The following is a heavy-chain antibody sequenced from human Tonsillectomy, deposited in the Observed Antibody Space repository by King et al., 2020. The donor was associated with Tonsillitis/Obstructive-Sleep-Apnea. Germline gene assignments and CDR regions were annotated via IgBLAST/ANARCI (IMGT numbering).Heavy chain of an antibody. CDR3: AKDSSGDGVFDY. Sequence: QLVQSGGGVVQPGRSLRLSCAASGFTFSSYGMHWVRQAPGKGLEWVAVISYDGSNNYYADSVKGRFTISRDNSKNTLYLQMNSLRAEDTAVYYCAKDSSGDGVFDYWGQGTLVTVSS. CDR2: ISYDGSNN. CDR1: GFTFSSYG. J-gene: IGHJ4*02. D-gene: IGHD3-22*01. V-gene: IGHV3-30*18.